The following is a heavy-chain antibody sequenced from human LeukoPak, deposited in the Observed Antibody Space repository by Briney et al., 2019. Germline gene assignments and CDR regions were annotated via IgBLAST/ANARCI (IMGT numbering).Heavy chain of an antibody. D-gene: IGHD3-22*01. J-gene: IGHJ5*02. CDR2: IYHRENT. CDR3: ARCKKNYSDSSGYHGDWFDP. V-gene: IGHV4-38-2*02. Sequence: PSETLSLTCSVSGYSISSGYYWGWIRQPPGKGLEWIGSIYHRENTYYNPSLKSRVTISVDTSKNQFSLKLNSVTAADTAVYYCARCKKNYSDSSGYHGDWFDPWGQGTLVTVSS. CDR1: GYSISSGYY.